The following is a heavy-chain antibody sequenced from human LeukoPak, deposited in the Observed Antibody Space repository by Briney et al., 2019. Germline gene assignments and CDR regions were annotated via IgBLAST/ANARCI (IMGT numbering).Heavy chain of an antibody. V-gene: IGHV3-11*01. CDR2: ISSSGSTI. J-gene: IGHJ6*02. Sequence: NPGGSLRLSCAASGFTFSDSHMSWIRRAPGKGLEWVSYISSSGSTIYYADSVKGRFTISRDNAKNSLYLQMNSLRAEDTDVYYCARDQEVVTVYDYYGMDVWGQGTTVTVSS. D-gene: IGHD4-23*01. CDR3: ARDQEVVTVYDYYGMDV. CDR1: GFTFSDSH.